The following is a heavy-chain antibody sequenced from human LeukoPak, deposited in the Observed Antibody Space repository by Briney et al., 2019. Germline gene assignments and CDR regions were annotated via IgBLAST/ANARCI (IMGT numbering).Heavy chain of an antibody. CDR1: GGTFSSYA. D-gene: IGHD2-8*01. CDR2: IIPIFGTA. J-gene: IGHJ3*02. Sequence: SVKVSCKASGGTFSSYAISWVRQAPGQGLEWMGGIIPIFGTANYAQKFQGRVTITTDESTSTAYMELSSLRSEDTAVYYCARGLLIPDAFDIWGQGTMVTVSS. V-gene: IGHV1-69*05. CDR3: ARGLLIPDAFDI.